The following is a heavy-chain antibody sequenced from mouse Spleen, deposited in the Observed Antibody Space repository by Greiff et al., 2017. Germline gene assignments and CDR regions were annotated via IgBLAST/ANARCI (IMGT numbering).Heavy chain of an antibody. CDR2: ISSGGSYT. Sequence: EVKLMESGGDLVKPGGSLKLSCAASGFTFSSYGMSWVRQTPDKRLEWVATISSGGSYTYYPDSVKGRFTISRDNAKNTLYLQMTSLKSEDTAMYYCARPLDYFDYWGQGTTLTVSS. J-gene: IGHJ2*01. V-gene: IGHV5-6*01. CDR3: ARPLDYFDY. CDR1: GFTFSSYG.